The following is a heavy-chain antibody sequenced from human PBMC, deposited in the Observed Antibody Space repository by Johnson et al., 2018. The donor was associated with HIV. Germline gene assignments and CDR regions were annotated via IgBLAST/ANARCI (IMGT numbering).Heavy chain of an antibody. CDR2: FNTDGSTT. J-gene: IGHJ3*02. V-gene: IGHV3-74*01. D-gene: IGHD5-24*01. Sequence: VQLVESGGVVVQPGGSLRLSCAASGFTFDDYAMHWVRQAPGKGLEWVSHFNTDGSTTSYADSVKGRFTISRDNAKNTLFLQMHSLRAEDTAGYYCARDQVVEMATIIGDDAFDIWGQGTMVTVSS. CDR1: GFTFDDYA. CDR3: ARDQVVEMATIIGDDAFDI.